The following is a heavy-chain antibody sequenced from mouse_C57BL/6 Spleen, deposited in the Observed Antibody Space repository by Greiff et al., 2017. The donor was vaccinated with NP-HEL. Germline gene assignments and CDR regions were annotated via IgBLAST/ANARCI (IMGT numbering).Heavy chain of an antibody. D-gene: IGHD2-12*01. V-gene: IGHV1-53*01. CDR2: INPSNGGT. CDR1: GYTFTSYW. Sequence: QVQLQQPGTELVKPGASVKLSCKASGYTFTSYWMHWVKQRPGPGLEWIGNINPSNGGTNYNEKFKSKATLTVDKSSSTAYMQLSSLTSEDSAVYYGARESPPYSPYAMDYWGQGTSVTVSS. J-gene: IGHJ4*01. CDR3: ARESPPYSPYAMDY.